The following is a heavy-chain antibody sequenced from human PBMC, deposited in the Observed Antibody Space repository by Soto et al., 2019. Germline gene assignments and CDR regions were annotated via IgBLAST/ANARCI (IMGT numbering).Heavy chain of an antibody. CDR3: AIVGCGGDFYGILYHYYGMDV. CDR2: IYYSGST. V-gene: IGHV4-31*03. Sequence: QVQLQESGPGLVKPSQTLSLTCTVSGGSISSGGYYWSWIRQHPGKGLEWIGYIYYSGSTYYNPSPKSRVTISVDTSKNQFSLKLSSVTAADTAVYYCAIVGCGGDFYGILYHYYGMDVWGQGTTVTVSS. CDR1: GGSISSGGYY. J-gene: IGHJ6*02. D-gene: IGHD2-21*02.